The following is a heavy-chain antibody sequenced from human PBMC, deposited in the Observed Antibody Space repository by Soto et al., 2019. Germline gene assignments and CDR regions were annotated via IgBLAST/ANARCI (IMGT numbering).Heavy chain of an antibody. CDR2: IVVGSGNT. J-gene: IGHJ6*03. D-gene: IGHD2-2*01. CDR1: GFTFTSSA. Sequence: QMQLVQSGPEVKKPGTSVKVSCKASGFTFTSSAMQWVRQARGQRLEWIGWIVVGSGNTNYAQKCQERVTITRDMSTSTAYMELSSLRSDDTAVYYCAGVYCSSTSCRNDYYYMDVWGKGTTVTVSS. CDR3: AGVYCSSTSCRNDYYYMDV. V-gene: IGHV1-58*02.